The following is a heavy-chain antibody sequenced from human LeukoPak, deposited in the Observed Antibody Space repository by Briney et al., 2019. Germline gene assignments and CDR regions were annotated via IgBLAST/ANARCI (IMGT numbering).Heavy chain of an antibody. V-gene: IGHV5-51*01. D-gene: IGHD2-15*01. CDR2: IYPGDSDT. CDR3: VRRGFCSGDNCFSHAFDI. J-gene: IGHJ3*02. Sequence: GESLKISCKGSGFIYINYWIGWVRQMPGQGLERMGIIYPGDSDTRYSPPFQGQVTISVDRSTNTAYLQWSSLKASDTAMYYCVRRGFCSGDNCFSHAFDIWGQGTTVTVSS. CDR1: GFIYINYW.